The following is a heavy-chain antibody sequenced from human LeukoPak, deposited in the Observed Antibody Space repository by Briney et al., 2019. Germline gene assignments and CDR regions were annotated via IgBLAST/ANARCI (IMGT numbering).Heavy chain of an antibody. CDR2: IKQDGSEK. Sequence: PGGSLRLSCAASGFTFSSYSMNWVRQAPGKGLEWVANIKQDGSEKYYVDSVKGRFTISRDNAKNSLYLQMNSLRAEDTAVYYCARWAIVDIVVVVAATPYGMDAWGQGTTVTVSS. CDR1: GFTFSSYS. J-gene: IGHJ6*02. CDR3: ARWAIVDIVVVVAATPYGMDA. V-gene: IGHV3-7*01. D-gene: IGHD2-15*01.